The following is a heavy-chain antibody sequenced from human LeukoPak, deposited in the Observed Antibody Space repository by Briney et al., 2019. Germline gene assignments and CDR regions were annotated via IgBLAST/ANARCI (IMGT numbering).Heavy chain of an antibody. Sequence: PGGSLRPSCAASGFALSSHWMTWVRQVPGRGPEWVANVNRDGSETYYLDSVKGRFTISKDNAKNSLYLQMNSLRAEDTALYHCARNNGMDGWGQGTTVIVSS. CDR1: GFALSSHW. CDR3: ARNNGMDG. V-gene: IGHV3-7*03. CDR2: VNRDGSET. J-gene: IGHJ6*02.